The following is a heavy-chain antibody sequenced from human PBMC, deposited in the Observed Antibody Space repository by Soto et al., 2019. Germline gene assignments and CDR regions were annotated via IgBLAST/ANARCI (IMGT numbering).Heavy chain of an antibody. CDR2: IYYSGST. V-gene: IGHV4-59*01. J-gene: IGHJ6*02. D-gene: IGHD3-3*01. CDR3: ARTIFGGDFVMDV. Sequence: QVQLQESGPGLVKPSETLSLTCTVSGGSISSYYWSWIRQPPGKGLEWIGYIYYSGSTNYNPSLKSRVTISVDTSKNQFSLKLSSVTAADTAVYYCARTIFGGDFVMDVWGQGTTVTVSS. CDR1: GGSISSYY.